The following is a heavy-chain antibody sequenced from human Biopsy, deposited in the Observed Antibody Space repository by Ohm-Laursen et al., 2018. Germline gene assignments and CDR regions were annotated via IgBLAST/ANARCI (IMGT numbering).Heavy chain of an antibody. D-gene: IGHD2-15*01. CDR3: AKTFHGSSFLYDY. Sequence: SLRLSCSASGFTFSSYGMSWVRQAPGKGLECVSVLSGSGGTTYYADSVKGRFTISRDNSKNTLYLQMNSLTAEDTAVYYCAKTFHGSSFLYDYWGQGTLVTVSS. V-gene: IGHV3-23*01. CDR1: GFTFSSYG. J-gene: IGHJ4*02. CDR2: LSGSGGTT.